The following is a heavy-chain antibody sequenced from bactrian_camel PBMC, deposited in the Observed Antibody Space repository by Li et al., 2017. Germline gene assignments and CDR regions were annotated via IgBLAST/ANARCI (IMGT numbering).Heavy chain of an antibody. CDR2: ILSDDSI. D-gene: IGHD6*01. CDR3: AVSETGLSTFGGRWCEYGGGFGY. J-gene: IGHJ6*01. Sequence: VQLVESGGGSVQPGGSLRLSCLISGVAFADTDMGWYRQSLGSDCEKDSTILSDDSIYYSDSVKGRFTISQDNAENTMYLQMSDLKPDDTGVYYCAVSETGLSTFGGRWCEYGGGFGYRGQGTQVTVS. V-gene: IGHV3S53*01. CDR1: GVAFADTD.